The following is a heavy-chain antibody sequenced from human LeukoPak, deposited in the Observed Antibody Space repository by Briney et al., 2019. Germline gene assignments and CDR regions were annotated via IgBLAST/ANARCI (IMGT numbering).Heavy chain of an antibody. J-gene: IGHJ5*02. CDR3: ARGDYGDYHWFDP. V-gene: IGHV4-34*01. CDR2: INHSGST. Sequence: SETLSLTCAVYGGSFSGYYWSWIRQPPGKGLEWIGEINHSGSTNYNPSLKSRVIISLDTSKNQFSLKLSSVTAADMAVYYCARGDYGDYHWFDPWGQGTLVTVSS. D-gene: IGHD4-17*01. CDR1: GGSFSGYY.